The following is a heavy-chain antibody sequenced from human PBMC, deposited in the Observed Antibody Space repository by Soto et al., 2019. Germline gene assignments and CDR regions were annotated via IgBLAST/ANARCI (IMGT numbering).Heavy chain of an antibody. D-gene: IGHD2-2*01. Sequence: PGESLKISCTGVGYSFTSYWIGWVRQMPGKGLEWMGIIYPGDSDTRYSPSFQGQVTISADKSITTAYLQWSSLKALDTAMYYCARGYCTTTICDPWFDPWGQGTLVTVSS. V-gene: IGHV5-51*01. CDR2: IYPGDSDT. CDR1: GYSFTSYW. J-gene: IGHJ5*02. CDR3: ARGYCTTTICDPWFDP.